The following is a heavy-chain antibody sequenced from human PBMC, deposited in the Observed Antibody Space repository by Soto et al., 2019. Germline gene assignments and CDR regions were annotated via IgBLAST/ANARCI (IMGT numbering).Heavy chain of an antibody. CDR1: GEAQTDRS. J-gene: IGHJ5*02. D-gene: IGHD2-2*01. CDR3: ATLIEVQRQPSNWFDP. V-gene: IGHV1-24*01. Sequence: SVTATCKVSGEAQTDRSTHWVRPAPGRGLEWMGGFDPEDGETIYAQTFQGRVTMTEDTSTDTAYMELSSLRSEDTAVYYCATLIEVQRQPSNWFDPWGQGTLVTV. CDR2: FDPEDGET.